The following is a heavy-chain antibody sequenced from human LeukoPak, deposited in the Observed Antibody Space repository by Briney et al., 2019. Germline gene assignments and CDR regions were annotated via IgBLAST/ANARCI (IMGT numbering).Heavy chain of an antibody. Sequence: GGSLRLSCVASRFTFSSYSMNWVRQAPGKGLEWVSAISGSGGSTYYADSVKGRFTISRDNSKNTLYLQMNSLRAEDTAVYYCAKRSSSWPSPFDYWGQGTLVTVSS. J-gene: IGHJ4*02. V-gene: IGHV3-23*01. CDR1: RFTFSSYS. CDR2: ISGSGGST. CDR3: AKRSSSWPSPFDY. D-gene: IGHD6-13*01.